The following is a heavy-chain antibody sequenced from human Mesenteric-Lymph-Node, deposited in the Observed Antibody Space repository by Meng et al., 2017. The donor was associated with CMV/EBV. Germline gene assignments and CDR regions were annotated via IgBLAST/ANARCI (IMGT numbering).Heavy chain of an antibody. Sequence: SETLSLTCTVSGGSISSSSYYWGRIRQPPGKGLEWIGSIYYSGSTYYNPSLETRVSISVDTSKNQFSLKLNSVTAADTAVYFCARDSSRLYNHWGQGTLVTVSS. CDR1: GGSISSSSYY. CDR2: IYYSGST. V-gene: IGHV4-39*07. J-gene: IGHJ5*02. D-gene: IGHD3-16*02. CDR3: ARDSSRLYNH.